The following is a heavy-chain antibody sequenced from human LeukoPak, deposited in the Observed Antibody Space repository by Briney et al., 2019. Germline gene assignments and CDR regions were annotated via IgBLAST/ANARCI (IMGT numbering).Heavy chain of an antibody. D-gene: IGHD3-22*01. J-gene: IGHJ4*02. CDR2: IRSGGST. V-gene: IGHV3-53*01. CDR1: GFTVSSSY. CDR3: VKAIRPFASGNYYPCLDY. Sequence: PGGSLRLSCAASGFTVSSSYMTWVRQAPGKGLEWVSVIRSGGSTVYADSVKGRFTISRDNSKNTLHLQMHSLRAEDTALYYCVKAIRPFASGNYYPCLDYWGQGTLVTVSS.